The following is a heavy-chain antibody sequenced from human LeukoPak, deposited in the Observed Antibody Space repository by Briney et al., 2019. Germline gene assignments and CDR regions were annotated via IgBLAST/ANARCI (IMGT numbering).Heavy chain of an antibody. CDR1: GYSISSGYY. CDR3: ARHIIFWSGNYAKHRFDP. J-gene: IGHJ5*02. CDR2: IYHSGST. Sequence: PSETLSLTCAVSGYSISSGYYWGRLRQPPGEGLEWIGSIYHSGSTYYTPSLKSQVTISVDTSKNQFSLKLSSVTAADMAVYYCARHIIFWSGNYAKHRFDPWGQGTLVTVPP. D-gene: IGHD3-3*01. V-gene: IGHV4-38-2*01.